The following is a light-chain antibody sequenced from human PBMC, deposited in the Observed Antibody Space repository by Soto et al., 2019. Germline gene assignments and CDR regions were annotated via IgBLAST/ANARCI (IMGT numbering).Light chain of an antibody. Sequence: EIVLTQSPATLSLSPGERATLSCRASQSVSSYLAWYQQKPGQAPRLLIYDASNRATGIPARFSGSGSGTAFTLTISSLEPEDFAVYYYQQRSNWPPYTLGQGTKLEIK. CDR3: QQRSNWPPYT. CDR1: QSVSSY. V-gene: IGKV3-11*01. CDR2: DAS. J-gene: IGKJ2*01.